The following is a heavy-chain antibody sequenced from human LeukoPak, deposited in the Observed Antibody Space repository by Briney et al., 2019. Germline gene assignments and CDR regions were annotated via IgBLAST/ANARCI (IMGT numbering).Heavy chain of an antibody. Sequence: GGSLRLSCAASGFTFDDYAMHWVRQAPGKGPAWVSGINWNSGSKAYADSVKGRFTISRDNARNSLYLQMNSLRDEDTALYYCARGSGYDVLLPFDIWGQGTMVTVSS. D-gene: IGHD5-12*01. J-gene: IGHJ3*02. V-gene: IGHV3-9*01. CDR3: ARGSGYDVLLPFDI. CDR2: INWNSGSK. CDR1: GFTFDDYA.